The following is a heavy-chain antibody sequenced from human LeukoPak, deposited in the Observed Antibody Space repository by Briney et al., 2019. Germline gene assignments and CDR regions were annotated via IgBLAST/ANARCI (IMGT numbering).Heavy chain of an antibody. D-gene: IGHD3-10*01. CDR3: ALEEWCGELLYDY. V-gene: IGHV1-69*05. CDR2: IIPIFGTA. J-gene: IGHJ4*02. CDR1: GGTFSSYA. Sequence: GSSVKVSCKASGGTFSSYAISWVRQAPGQGLEWMGGIIPIFGTANYAQKFQGRVTITTDESTSTAYMELSSLRSEDTAVYYCALEEWCGELLYDYWGQGTLVTASS.